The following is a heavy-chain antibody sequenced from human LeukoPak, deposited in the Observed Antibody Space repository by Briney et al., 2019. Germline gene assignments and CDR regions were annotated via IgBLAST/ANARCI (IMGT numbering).Heavy chain of an antibody. V-gene: IGHV1-18*01. J-gene: IGHJ6*03. CDR2: ISAYNGHT. CDR3: AREVPAAIDYSYSYYCMDV. D-gene: IGHD2-2*01. CDR1: GYTFPICG. Sequence: SVRVSCKASGYTFPICGHSGVREDPGQGLEWMRGISAYNGHTNYAQNLQGRVTIKTDPSTITAYMALQSVISDDGSVLYWAREVPAAIDYSYSYYCMDVWRKGTTVTVSS.